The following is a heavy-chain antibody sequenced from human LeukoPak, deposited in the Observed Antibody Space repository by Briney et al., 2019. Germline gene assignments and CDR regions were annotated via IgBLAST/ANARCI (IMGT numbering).Heavy chain of an antibody. CDR3: ARARGYSGSRSFDY. CDR2: INHSGST. D-gene: IGHD1-26*01. J-gene: IGHJ4*02. Sequence: SETLSLTCAVYGGSFSGYYWSWIRQPPGKGLEWIGEINHSGSTNYNPSLKSRVTISVDTSKNQFSLKLCSVTAADTAVYYCARARGYSGSRSFDYWGQGTLVTVSS. CDR1: GGSFSGYY. V-gene: IGHV4-34*01.